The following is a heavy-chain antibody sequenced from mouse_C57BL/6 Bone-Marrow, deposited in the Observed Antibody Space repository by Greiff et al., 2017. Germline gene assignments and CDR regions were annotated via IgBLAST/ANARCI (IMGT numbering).Heavy chain of an antibody. J-gene: IGHJ2*01. Sequence: QVQLQQPGAELVMPGASVKLSCKASGYTFTSYWMHWVKQRPGQGLEWIGNIYPSDSETHYNQKFKDKATLTVDKSSSTAYMQLSSLTSEDSAVYYCARDLLRDYWGQGTTLTVSS. CDR2: IYPSDSET. V-gene: IGHV1-61*01. CDR1: GYTFTSYW. D-gene: IGHD1-1*01. CDR3: ARDLLRDY.